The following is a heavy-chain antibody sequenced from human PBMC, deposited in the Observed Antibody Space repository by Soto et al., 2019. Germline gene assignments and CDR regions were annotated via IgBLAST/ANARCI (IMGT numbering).Heavy chain of an antibody. CDR2: INSDGSST. D-gene: IGHD2-8*01. V-gene: IGHV3-74*01. CDR3: AKGFVGVCYHCSYQFDS. CDR1: GFTFSSYW. J-gene: IGHJ4*02. Sequence: HPGGSLRLSCAASGFTFSSYWMHWVRQAPGKGLVWVSRINSDGSSTSYADSVKGRFTISRDNSKNTLYLQMNSLRAEDTAVYYCAKGFVGVCYHCSYQFDSRGQGASVTGSS.